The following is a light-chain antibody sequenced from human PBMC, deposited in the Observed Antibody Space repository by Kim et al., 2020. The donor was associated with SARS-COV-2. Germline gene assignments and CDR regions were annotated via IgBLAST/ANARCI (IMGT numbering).Light chain of an antibody. CDR3: QQSYNFPRT. J-gene: IGKJ1*01. CDR1: QSVSGW. CDR2: RTS. Sequence: SASVGDRVTITCRASQSVSGWLNWYQQKPGKAPHLLIYRTSTLQSGVPPRFSGSASGTDFTLTISSLQPEDFATYYCQQSYNFPRTFGQGTKVEI. V-gene: IGKV1-39*01.